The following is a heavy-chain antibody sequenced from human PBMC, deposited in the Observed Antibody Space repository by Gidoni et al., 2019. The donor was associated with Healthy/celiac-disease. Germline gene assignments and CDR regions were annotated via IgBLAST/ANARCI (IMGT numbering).Heavy chain of an antibody. D-gene: IGHD3-3*01. CDR3: ARHKGQGTIFGVVKPLHWFDP. CDR2: IYYSGST. CDR1: GGSISSSSYY. J-gene: IGHJ5*02. V-gene: IGHV4-39*01. Sequence: QLQLQESGPGLVKPSETLSLTCTVSGGSISSSSYYWGWIRQPPGKGLEWIGSIYYSGSTYYNPSLKSRVTISVDTSKNQFSLKLSSVTAADTAVYYCARHKGQGTIFGVVKPLHWFDPWGQGTLVTVSS.